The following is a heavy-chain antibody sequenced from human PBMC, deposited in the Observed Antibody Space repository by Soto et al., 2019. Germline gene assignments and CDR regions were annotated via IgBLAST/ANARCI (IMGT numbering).Heavy chain of an antibody. D-gene: IGHD2-15*01. V-gene: IGHV4-31*03. Sequence: QVQLQESGPGLVKPSQTLSLTCTVSGGSISSGGYYWSWIRQHPGKGLEWIGYIYYSGSTYYNPSLKSRVTLSVDTSKHHFSLKLSSVTAADTAVYYCARSRRSGGSCYPWGQGTLVPVSS. CDR1: GGSISSGGYY. J-gene: IGHJ5*02. CDR2: IYYSGST. CDR3: ARSRRSGGSCYP.